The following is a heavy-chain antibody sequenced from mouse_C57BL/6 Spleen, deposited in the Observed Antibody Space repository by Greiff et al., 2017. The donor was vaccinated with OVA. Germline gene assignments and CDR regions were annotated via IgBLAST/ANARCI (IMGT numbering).Heavy chain of an antibody. CDR2: IYPRDGST. CDR1: GYTFTSYD. D-gene: IGHD2-2*01. V-gene: IGHV1-85*01. J-gene: IGHJ2*01. Sequence: QVQLKESGPELVKPGASVQLSCKASGYTFTSYDINWVKQRPGQGLEWIGWIYPRDGSTKYKEKFKGKATLTVDTSSSTAYMELHSLTSEDSAVYFCAREGVTSFDYWGQGTTLTVSS. CDR3: AREGVTSFDY.